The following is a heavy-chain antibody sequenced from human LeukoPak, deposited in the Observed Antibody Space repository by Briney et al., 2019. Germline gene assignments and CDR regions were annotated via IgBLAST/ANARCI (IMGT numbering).Heavy chain of an antibody. J-gene: IGHJ4*02. V-gene: IGHV4-4*07. CDR2: IYTSGTT. D-gene: IGHD2-21*02. CDR3: ARRPYCGGDCYFDY. CDR1: GGSISGYY. Sequence: PSETLSLTCTVSGGSISGYYWSWIRQPAGKGLEWIGRIYTSGTTNYNPSLKSRVTMSVDTSKSQFSLKLTSVTAADTAVYYCARRPYCGGDCYFDYWGQGTLVTVSS.